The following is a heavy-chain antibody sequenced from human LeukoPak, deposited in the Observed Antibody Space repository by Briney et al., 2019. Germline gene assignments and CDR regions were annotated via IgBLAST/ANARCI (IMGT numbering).Heavy chain of an antibody. D-gene: IGHD3-9*01. CDR2: ISSSSTYI. CDR3: ARQYSDILTGYHRGELYWYFDL. V-gene: IGHV3-21*01. J-gene: IGHJ2*01. Sequence: KSGGSLRLSCAASGFTFSSYSMNWVRQAPGKGLEWVSSISSSSTYIYYADSVKGRFTISRDNAKNSLYLQMNSLRAEDTAVYYCARQYSDILTGYHRGELYWYFDLWGRGTLVTVSS. CDR1: GFTFSSYS.